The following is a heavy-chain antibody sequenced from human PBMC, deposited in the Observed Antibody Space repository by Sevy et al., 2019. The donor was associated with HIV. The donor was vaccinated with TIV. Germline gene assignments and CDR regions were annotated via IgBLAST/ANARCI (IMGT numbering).Heavy chain of an antibody. CDR2: ISSSSSTI. D-gene: IGHD3-10*01. J-gene: IGHJ5*02. CDR1: GFTFSSYS. Sequence: GGSLRLSCAASGFTFSSYSMNWVRQAPGKGLEWVSYISSSSSTIYYADSVKGRFSISRDNAKNSLYLQMNSLRAEDTAVYYCAREATYYYGSGSWQFDPWGQGTLVTVSS. CDR3: AREATYYYGSGSWQFDP. V-gene: IGHV3-48*01.